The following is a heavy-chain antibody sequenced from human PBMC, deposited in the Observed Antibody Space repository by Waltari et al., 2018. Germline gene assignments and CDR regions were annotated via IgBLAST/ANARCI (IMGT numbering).Heavy chain of an antibody. CDR1: GSTFTDSH. CDR2: VDPEDGQA. J-gene: IGHJ3*01. V-gene: IGHV1-69-2*01. D-gene: IGHD3-10*01. Sequence: EVHLLQSGAELKKPGTPVKISCKLSGSTFTDSHIPWARQAPGDGLQWVGLVDPEDGQAISADKFQGRVTMTADTSTDTAYLELTSLTSEDTAVFFCATAPGGGSSASRPFHFWGQGTMITVSS. CDR3: ATAPGGGSSASRPFHF.